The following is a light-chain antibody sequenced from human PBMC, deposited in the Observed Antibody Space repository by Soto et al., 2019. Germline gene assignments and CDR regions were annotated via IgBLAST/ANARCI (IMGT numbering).Light chain of an antibody. CDR1: QSISSW. CDR3: QQYESYLMT. V-gene: IGKV1-5*03. Sequence: DGQMTQYPSTLSASVGDRVTITCRASQSISSWLAWYQQKPGKAPKLLISKASTLQTGVPRRFSGSGSGTEFTLTISSLQPDDFATYYCQQYESYLMTFGGGTKVEIK. CDR2: KAS. J-gene: IGKJ4*01.